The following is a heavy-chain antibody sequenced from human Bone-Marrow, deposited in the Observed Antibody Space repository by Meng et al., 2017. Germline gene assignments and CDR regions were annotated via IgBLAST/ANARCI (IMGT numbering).Heavy chain of an antibody. J-gene: IGHJ3*02. CDR2: INWNGGST. CDR1: GLTFDDYG. Sequence: GGSLRLSCAVSGLTFDDYGMSWVRQAPGKGLEWVSGINWNGGSTGYADSVKGRFTITRDNAKNSLYLQMNSLRDEDTTVYYCARGTYYYDSSGYYIVDAFDIWGQGTMVTVSS. CDR3: ARGTYYYDSSGYYIVDAFDI. V-gene: IGHV3-20*04. D-gene: IGHD3-22*01.